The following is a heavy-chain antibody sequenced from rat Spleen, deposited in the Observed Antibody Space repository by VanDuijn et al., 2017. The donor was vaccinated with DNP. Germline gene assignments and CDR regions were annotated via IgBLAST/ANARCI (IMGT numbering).Heavy chain of an antibody. Sequence: EVQLVETGGGLVQPGRSLKLSCAASGLNFSDYWMGWVRQAPGKGLEWMGEIKQDSTIINHNPSLRDRFTISRDNAQNSLYLQMNNLGSEDTAIYYCVTRGTGSDNWFAHWGQGTLVTVSS. CDR1: GLNFSDYW. CDR2: IKQDSTII. CDR3: VTRGTGSDNWFAH. J-gene: IGHJ3*01. D-gene: IGHD5-1*01. V-gene: IGHV4-2*01.